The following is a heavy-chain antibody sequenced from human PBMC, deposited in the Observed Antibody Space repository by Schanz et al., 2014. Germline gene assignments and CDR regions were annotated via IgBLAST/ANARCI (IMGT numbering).Heavy chain of an antibody. Sequence: EVQLLESGGGLVQPGGSLRLSCAASGFTFSSYAMTWVRQAPGMGLEWVSAISGRDGSTYYADSVRGRFTISRDNSKNTLYLQMNSLRPEDTAVYYCAKSQGSSFDSWGQGTLVTVSS. CDR2: ISGRDGST. J-gene: IGHJ4*02. CDR1: GFTFSSYA. V-gene: IGHV3-23*01. CDR3: AKSQGSSFDS. D-gene: IGHD6-13*01.